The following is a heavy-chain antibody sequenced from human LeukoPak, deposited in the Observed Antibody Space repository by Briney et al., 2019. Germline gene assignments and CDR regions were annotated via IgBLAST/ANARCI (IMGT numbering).Heavy chain of an antibody. CDR1: GGSISSSSYY. J-gene: IGHJ4*02. V-gene: IGHV4-39*01. D-gene: IGHD1-26*01. Sequence: SETLSLTCTVSGGSISSSSYYWGWIRQPPGKGLEWIGSIYYSGSTYYNPSLKSRVTISVDTSKNQFSLKLSSVTAADAAVYYCARIVGASDYWGQGTLVTVSS. CDR3: ARIVGASDY. CDR2: IYYSGST.